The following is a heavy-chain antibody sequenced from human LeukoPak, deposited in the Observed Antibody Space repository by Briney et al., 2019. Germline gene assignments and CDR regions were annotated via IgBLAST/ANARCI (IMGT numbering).Heavy chain of an antibody. CDR2: ISDGGSRT. D-gene: IGHD7-27*01. CDR1: GFSFSSYA. V-gene: IGHV3-23*01. CDR3: AKVQLGIGVDY. J-gene: IGHJ4*02. Sequence: QPGGSLRLSCAASGFSFSSYAVSWVRQAPGKGLEWVSGISDGGSRTYYADSVKGRFTISRDDSKNTLYLQMNSLGAEDTAVYYCAKVQLGIGVDYWGQGTLVTVSS.